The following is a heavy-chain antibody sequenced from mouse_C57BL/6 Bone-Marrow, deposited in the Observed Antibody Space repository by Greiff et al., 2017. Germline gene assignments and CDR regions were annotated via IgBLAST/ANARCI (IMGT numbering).Heavy chain of an antibody. Sequence: QVQLKQSGAELARPGASVTMSCKASGYTFTSYTMHWVKQRPGQGLEWIGYINPSSGYTKYNQKFKDKATLTADKSSSTAYMQLSSLTSEDSAVYYCARSTTVPFDYWGQGTTRTVSS. V-gene: IGHV1-4*01. D-gene: IGHD2-14*01. CDR2: INPSSGYT. CDR1: GYTFTSYT. CDR3: ARSTTVPFDY. J-gene: IGHJ2*01.